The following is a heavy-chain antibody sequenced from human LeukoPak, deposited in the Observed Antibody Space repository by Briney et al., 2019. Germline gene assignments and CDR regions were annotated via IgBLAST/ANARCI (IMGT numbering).Heavy chain of an antibody. J-gene: IGHJ5*02. V-gene: IGHV3-48*01. CDR2: ISSSSSTI. Sequence: PGGSLRLSCAASGFTFSSYSMNWVRQAPGKGLEWVSYISSSSSTIYYADSVKGRFTISRDNAKNSLYLQMNSLRAEDTAVYYCAKCYDFSGSEWFDPWGQGTLVTVSS. CDR3: AKCYDFSGSEWFDP. D-gene: IGHD3-3*01. CDR1: GFTFSSYS.